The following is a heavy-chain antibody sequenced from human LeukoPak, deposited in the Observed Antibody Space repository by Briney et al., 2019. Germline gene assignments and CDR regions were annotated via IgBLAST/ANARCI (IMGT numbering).Heavy chain of an antibody. CDR3: ARAAPGIAAAGLDY. CDR2: ISSSSSYI. V-gene: IGHV3-21*01. D-gene: IGHD6-13*01. Sequence: GSLRLSCAASGFTFSSYSMNWVRQAPGKGLEWVSSISSSSSYIYYADSVKGRFTISRDNAKNSLYLQMNSLRAEDTAVYYCARAAPGIAAAGLDYWGQGTLVTVSS. J-gene: IGHJ4*02. CDR1: GFTFSSYS.